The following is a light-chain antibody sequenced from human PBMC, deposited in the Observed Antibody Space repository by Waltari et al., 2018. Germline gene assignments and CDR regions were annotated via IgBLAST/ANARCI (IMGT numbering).Light chain of an antibody. CDR1: QSLVHSDGNTY. J-gene: IGKJ1*01. CDR2: KVS. CDR3: MQGTQWPRT. V-gene: IGKV2-30*02. Sequence: DVVMTQSPLSLPVTLGQPASISCRSSQSLVHSDGNTYLNWCQQRPGQSPRRLIYKVSNRDSGVPDRFSGSGSGTDFTLKISRVEAEDVGVYYCMQGTQWPRTFGQGTKVQIK.